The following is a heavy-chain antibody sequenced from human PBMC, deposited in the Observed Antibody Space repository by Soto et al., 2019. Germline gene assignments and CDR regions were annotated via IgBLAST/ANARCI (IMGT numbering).Heavy chain of an antibody. Sequence: EVQLVESGGGLVQPGGSLRLSCAASGFTFSSYSMNWVRQAPGKGLEWVSYISSSSSTIYYADSVKGRFTISRDNAKNSLYLQMNSLRAEDTAVYYCARDKGKGIVVVVAAIAAFDIWGQGTMVTVSS. V-gene: IGHV3-48*01. CDR2: ISSSSSTI. J-gene: IGHJ3*02. CDR3: ARDKGKGIVVVVAAIAAFDI. CDR1: GFTFSSYS. D-gene: IGHD2-15*01.